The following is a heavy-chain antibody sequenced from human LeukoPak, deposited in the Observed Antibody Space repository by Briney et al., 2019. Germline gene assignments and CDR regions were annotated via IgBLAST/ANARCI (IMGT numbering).Heavy chain of an antibody. J-gene: IGHJ4*02. V-gene: IGHV4-31*03. CDR3: ARESWNYYFDY. CDR2: IYYSGST. D-gene: IGHD1-7*01. Sequence: PSETLSLTCTVSGGSISSGGYYWSSIRQHPGKGLEWIGYIYYSGSTYYNPSLKSRVTISVDTSKNQFSLKLSSVTAADTAVYYCARESWNYYFDYWGQGTLVTVSS. CDR1: GGSISSGGYY.